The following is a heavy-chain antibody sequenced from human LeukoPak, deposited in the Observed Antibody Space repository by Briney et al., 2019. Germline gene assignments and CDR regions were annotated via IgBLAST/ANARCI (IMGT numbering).Heavy chain of an antibody. D-gene: IGHD6-6*01. CDR2: IYYSGST. Sequence: SETLSLTCTVSGGSISSSSYYWGWIRQPPGKGLEWIGSIYYSGSTYYNPSLKSRVTISVDTSKNQFSLKLSSVTAADTAVYYCARGDGLSSSGPSLYYFDYWGQGTLVTVSS. CDR1: GGSISSSSYY. CDR3: ARGDGLSSSGPSLYYFDY. V-gene: IGHV4-39*01. J-gene: IGHJ4*02.